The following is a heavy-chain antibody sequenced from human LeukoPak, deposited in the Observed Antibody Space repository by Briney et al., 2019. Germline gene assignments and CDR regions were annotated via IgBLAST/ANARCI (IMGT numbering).Heavy chain of an antibody. J-gene: IGHJ5*02. CDR1: GYTFTNYG. D-gene: IGHD2-15*01. CDR2: ISTYDHDT. CDR3: VRDYFCSGGTCDDCFDP. V-gene: IGHV1-18*01. Sequence: GASVKVSCKASGYTFTNYGISWVRQAPGQGLEWMAWISTYDHDTNYAQKFRGRVTMTTDTSTSTAYMELRSLGFDDTAVYYCVRDYFCSGGTCDDCFDPWGQGTLVTVSS.